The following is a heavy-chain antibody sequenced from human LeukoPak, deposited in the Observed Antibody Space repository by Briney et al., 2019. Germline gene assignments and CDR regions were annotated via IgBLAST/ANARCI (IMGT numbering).Heavy chain of an antibody. CDR3: VKGGSYSLGGDY. CDR2: ISGSGGST. J-gene: IGHJ4*02. CDR1: GFTFSSYA. Sequence: GGSLRLSCAASGFTFSSYAMSWVRQPPGKGLEWVSAISGSGGSTYYTDSVKGRFTISRDNSKNTLYLQMSSLRAEDTAVYYCVKGGSYSLGGDYWGQGTLVTVSS. D-gene: IGHD1-26*01. V-gene: IGHV3-23*01.